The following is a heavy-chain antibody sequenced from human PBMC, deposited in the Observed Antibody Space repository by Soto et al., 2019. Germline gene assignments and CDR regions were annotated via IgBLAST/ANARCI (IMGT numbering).Heavy chain of an antibody. D-gene: IGHD3-22*01. J-gene: IGHJ3*02. CDR3: AKDQLYYYDSSGYYYDAFDI. CDR2: ISYDGSNK. CDR1: GFTFSSYG. Sequence: GGSLRLSCAASGFTFSSYGMHWVRQAPGKGLEWVAVISYDGSNKYYADSVKGRFTISRDNSKNTLYLQMNSLRAEDTAVYYCAKDQLYYYDSSGYYYDAFDIWGQGTMVTVSS. V-gene: IGHV3-30*18.